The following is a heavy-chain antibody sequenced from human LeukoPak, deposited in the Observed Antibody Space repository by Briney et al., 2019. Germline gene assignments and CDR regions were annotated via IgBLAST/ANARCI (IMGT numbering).Heavy chain of an antibody. CDR1: GGSLSSYY. CDR2: IYYSGST. Sequence: SETLSLTCTVSGGSLSSYYWSWIRQPPGKGLEWIGYIYYSGSTNYNPSLKSRVTISVDTSKNQFSLKLSSVTAADTAVYYCARAKRYFDWLSHFDYWGQGTLVTVSS. V-gene: IGHV4-59*01. J-gene: IGHJ4*02. CDR3: ARAKRYFDWLSHFDY. D-gene: IGHD3-9*01.